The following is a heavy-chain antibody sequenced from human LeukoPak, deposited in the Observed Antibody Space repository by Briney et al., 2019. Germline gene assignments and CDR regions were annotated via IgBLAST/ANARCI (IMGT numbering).Heavy chain of an antibody. J-gene: IGHJ6*02. V-gene: IGHV3-7*03. CDR3: AKDLDRGYDSTNYYYGMDV. Sequence: GGSLRLSCAASGFTFSSYWMSWVRQAPGKGLEWVANIKQDGSEKYYVDSVKGRFTISRDNAKNTLYLQMNSLRAEDTAVYYCAKDLDRGYDSTNYYYGMDVWGQGTTVTVSS. D-gene: IGHD3-22*01. CDR1: GFTFSSYW. CDR2: IKQDGSEK.